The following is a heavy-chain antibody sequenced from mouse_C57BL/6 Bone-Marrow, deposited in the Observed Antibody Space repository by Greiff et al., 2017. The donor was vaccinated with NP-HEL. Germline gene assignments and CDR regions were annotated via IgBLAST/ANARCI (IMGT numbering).Heavy chain of an antibody. CDR2: IYPGSGST. J-gene: IGHJ1*03. D-gene: IGHD1-1*01. V-gene: IGHV1-55*01. CDR3: ARSRYYYGSSLYWYFDG. Sequence: QVQLQQSGAELVKPGASVKMSCKASGYTFTSYWITWVKQRPGQGLEWIGDIYPGSGSTNYNEKFKSKATLTVDTSSSTAYMQLSSLTSEDSAVYYCARSRYYYGSSLYWYFDGWGTGTTVTVSS. CDR1: GYTFTSYW.